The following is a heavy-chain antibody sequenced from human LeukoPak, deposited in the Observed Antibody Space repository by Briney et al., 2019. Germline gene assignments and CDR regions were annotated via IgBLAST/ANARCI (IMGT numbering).Heavy chain of an antibody. CDR2: IYPGDSDT. J-gene: IGHJ4*02. Sequence: HGESLKISCKASGYTFTYYWIGWVRQMPGKGLEWMGIIYPGDSDTKYSPSFQGQVTISADKSMNTAYLQWSSLKASDTAMYYCARHAGVGSTSPLDYWGQGTPATVSS. V-gene: IGHV5-51*01. D-gene: IGHD2-2*01. CDR1: GYTFTYYW. CDR3: ARHAGVGSTSPLDY.